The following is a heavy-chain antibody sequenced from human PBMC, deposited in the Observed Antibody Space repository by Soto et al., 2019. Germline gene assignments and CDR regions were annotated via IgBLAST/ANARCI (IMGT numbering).Heavy chain of an antibody. CDR2: ISYDGSNK. V-gene: IGHV3-30*18. CDR3: AKDVDDSSGYYYVGLYYFDY. CDR1: GFTFSSYG. D-gene: IGHD3-22*01. J-gene: IGHJ4*02. Sequence: QVQLVESGGGVVQPGRSLRLSCAASGFTFSSYGMHWVRQAPGKGLEWVAVISYDGSNKYYADSVKGRFTISRDNSKKTLYLQMNSLGAEDTAVYYCAKDVDDSSGYYYVGLYYFDYWGQGTLVTVSS.